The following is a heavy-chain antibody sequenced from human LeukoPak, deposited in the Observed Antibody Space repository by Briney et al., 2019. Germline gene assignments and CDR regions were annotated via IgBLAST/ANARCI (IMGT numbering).Heavy chain of an antibody. Sequence: SEALSLTCTVSGGSISNYYWSWIRQPAGKGLEWIGRIHSSGSTNYNPSLKSRVTISLDTSRNQFSLKLNSVTAADTAVYYCAKSNGYGLIDIWGQGTMVTVSS. CDR2: IHSSGST. V-gene: IGHV4-4*07. D-gene: IGHD3-22*01. J-gene: IGHJ3*02. CDR3: AKSNGYGLIDI. CDR1: GGSISNYY.